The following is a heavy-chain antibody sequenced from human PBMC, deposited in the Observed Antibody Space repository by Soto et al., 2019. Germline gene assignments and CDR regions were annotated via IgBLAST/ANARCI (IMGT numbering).Heavy chain of an antibody. CDR2: IYHSGST. Sequence: SETLSLTCAVSGGSIISGGYCWSWIRQPPGKGLEWIGYIYHSGSTYYNPSLKSRVTISVDRSKNQFSLKLSSVTAADTAVYYCARQFYGSGSYPFDYWGQGTLVTVSS. CDR1: GGSIISGGYC. CDR3: ARQFYGSGSYPFDY. D-gene: IGHD3-10*01. V-gene: IGHV4-30-2*01. J-gene: IGHJ4*02.